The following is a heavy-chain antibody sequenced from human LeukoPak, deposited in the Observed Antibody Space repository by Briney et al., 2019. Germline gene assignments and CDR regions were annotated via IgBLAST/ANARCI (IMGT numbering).Heavy chain of an antibody. Sequence: GGSLRLSCAASGFTFSSCAMHWVRQAPGKGLEWVAVISYDGSNKYYADSVKGRFTISRDNSKNTLYLQMNSLRAEDTAVYYCARDAGLDYWGQGTLVTVSS. CDR3: ARDAGLDY. CDR1: GFTFSSCA. V-gene: IGHV3-30*04. CDR2: ISYDGSNK. J-gene: IGHJ4*02.